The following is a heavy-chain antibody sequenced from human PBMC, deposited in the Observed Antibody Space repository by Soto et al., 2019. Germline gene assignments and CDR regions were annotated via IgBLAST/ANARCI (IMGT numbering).Heavy chain of an antibody. CDR3: AKGRYDFWSPYYFDS. D-gene: IGHD3-3*01. V-gene: IGHV3-9*01. CDR2: ITWNSRVL. J-gene: IGHJ4*02. Sequence: PGGSLRLSCVGTGLNFDDFAMHWVRQAPGKGLEWVSGITWNSRVLSYADSVKGRFTISRDNARNSLYLQMDSLRDEDTALYYCAKGRYDFWSPYYFDSWGQGTLVPVPQ. CDR1: GLNFDDFA.